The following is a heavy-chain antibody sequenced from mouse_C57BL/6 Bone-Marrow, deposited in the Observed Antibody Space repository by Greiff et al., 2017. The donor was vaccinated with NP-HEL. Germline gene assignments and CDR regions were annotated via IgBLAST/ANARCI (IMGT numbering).Heavy chain of an antibody. CDR1: GFSLTSYA. Sequence: VQRVESGPGLVAPSQSLSITCTVSGFSLTSYAISWVRQPPGKGLEWLGVIWTGGGTNYNSALKSRLSISKDNSKSQVFLKMNSLQTDDTARYYCARREGRLSYYYAMDYWGQGTSVTVSS. V-gene: IGHV2-9-1*01. D-gene: IGHD1-2*01. CDR2: IWTGGGT. CDR3: ARREGRLSYYYAMDY. J-gene: IGHJ4*01.